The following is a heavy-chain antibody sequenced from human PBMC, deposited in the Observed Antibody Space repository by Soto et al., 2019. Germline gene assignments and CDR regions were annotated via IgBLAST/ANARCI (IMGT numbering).Heavy chain of an antibody. CDR1: GLTFGSRA. Sequence: EVQLLESGGDLKQPGGSLRLSCVASGLTFGSRARSWVRQAPGEGLQWVATITDNGGDAKYADSVRGRFVISRDNSKKTLYLQMTSLTAEDSAMYFCARGSTESYPGSRILDFWGRGTLVTVSS. J-gene: IGHJ4*02. CDR3: ARGSTESYPGSRILDF. CDR2: ITDNGGDA. D-gene: IGHD2-15*01. V-gene: IGHV3-23*01.